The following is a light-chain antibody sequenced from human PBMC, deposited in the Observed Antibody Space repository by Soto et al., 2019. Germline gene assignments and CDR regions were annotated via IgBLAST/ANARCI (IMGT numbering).Light chain of an antibody. CDR2: DVS. J-gene: IGLJ2*01. CDR3: SSYTSSSTYVR. Sequence: QSALTQPASVSGSPGQSITISCTGTSSDVGGYNYVSWYQQHPGKAPKLMIYDVSNRPSGVSNRFSGSKSGNTASLTISGLQAEDEADYYCSSYTSSSTYVRFGGGTKLTVL. V-gene: IGLV2-14*01. CDR1: SSDVGGYNY.